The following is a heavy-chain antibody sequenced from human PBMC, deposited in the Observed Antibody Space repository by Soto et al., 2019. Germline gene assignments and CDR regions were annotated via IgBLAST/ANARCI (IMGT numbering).Heavy chain of an antibody. CDR3: ARAVGGPTSNLDY. Sequence: ASVTVSCKASGYTFTSYAMHWVRQAPGQRLEWMGWINAGNGNTKYSQKFQGRVTITRVTSASTAYMELSSLRSEDTAVYYCARAVGGPTSNLDYWGQGTLVTVSS. CDR2: INAGNGNT. CDR1: GYTFTSYA. D-gene: IGHD3-16*01. J-gene: IGHJ4*02. V-gene: IGHV1-3*01.